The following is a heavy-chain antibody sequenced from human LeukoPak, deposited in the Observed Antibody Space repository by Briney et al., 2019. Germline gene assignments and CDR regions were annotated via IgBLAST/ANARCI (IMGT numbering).Heavy chain of an antibody. CDR1: GDSIITISHY. CDR3: AKLSSSYWYFDY. V-gene: IGHV4-39*01. D-gene: IGHD2-15*01. J-gene: IGHJ4*02. Sequence: SETLSVTCTVSGDSIITISHYWAWIRQAPGKRLEWIGTVYYSGYTYYNPSLRTRLTMSIDTSQNQFSLRLSSVTAADTSIYYCAKLSSSYWYFDYWGQGALVAVSS. CDR2: VYYSGYT.